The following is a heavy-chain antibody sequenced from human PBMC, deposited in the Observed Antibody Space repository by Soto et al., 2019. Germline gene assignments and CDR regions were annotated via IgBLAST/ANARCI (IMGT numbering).Heavy chain of an antibody. D-gene: IGHD3-10*01. J-gene: IGHJ5*02. CDR2: INNSGRT. V-gene: IGHV4-31*03. CDR3: ARDYNRRPVGWFDP. Sequence: QVQLQESGPGLVKPSQTLSLTCTVSGGSISSGGYYWSWIRQHPGKGLEWIGHINNSGRTYYNSPLKSRVSISVDTSKNQFSLKLSSVTAADTAIYYCARDYNRRPVGWFDPWGQGTLVTVSS. CDR1: GGSISSGGYY.